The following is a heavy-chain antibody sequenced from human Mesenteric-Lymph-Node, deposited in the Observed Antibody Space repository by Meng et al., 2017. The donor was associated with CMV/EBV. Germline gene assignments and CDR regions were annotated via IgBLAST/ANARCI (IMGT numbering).Heavy chain of an antibody. D-gene: IGHD6-19*01. J-gene: IGHJ4*02. CDR1: GNTFTDYS. Sequence: KPSGNTFTDYSVPWVRRAHGQGLEWMGWINTANGGTQYSQRFQDRLTITRETSASTAFMDLTSLRYEDTAVYYCVRDIKLGGTRDYWGPGTLVTVSS. V-gene: IGHV1-3*04. CDR2: INTANGGT. CDR3: VRDIKLGGTRDY.